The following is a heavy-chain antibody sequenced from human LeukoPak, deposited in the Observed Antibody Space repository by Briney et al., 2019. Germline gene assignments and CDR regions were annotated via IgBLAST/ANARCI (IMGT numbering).Heavy chain of an antibody. D-gene: IGHD2-15*01. CDR3: AKDLYVVVVPSTLDY. J-gene: IGHJ4*02. CDR1: GFTFSSDA. Sequence: GGSLRLSCAASGFTFSSDAMSWVRQAPGKGLEWASSISGSGGSTYYADSVKGRFTISRDNSKNMLYLQMNSLSAEDTAVYFCAKDLYVVVVPSTLDYWGQGTLVTVSS. CDR2: ISGSGGST. V-gene: IGHV3-23*01.